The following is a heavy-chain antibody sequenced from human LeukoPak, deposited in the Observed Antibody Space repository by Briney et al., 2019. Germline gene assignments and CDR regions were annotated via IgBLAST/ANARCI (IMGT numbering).Heavy chain of an antibody. D-gene: IGHD1-26*01. Sequence: ASVKVSCKAPGYTFTSYDINRVRQATGQGLEWMGWMNPNSGNTGYAQKFQGRVTMTRNTSISTAYMELSSLRSEDTAVYYCAVMYSGSYGPSSNFDYWGQGTLVTVSS. CDR3: AVMYSGSYGPSSNFDY. CDR1: GYTFTSYD. J-gene: IGHJ4*02. CDR2: MNPNSGNT. V-gene: IGHV1-8*01.